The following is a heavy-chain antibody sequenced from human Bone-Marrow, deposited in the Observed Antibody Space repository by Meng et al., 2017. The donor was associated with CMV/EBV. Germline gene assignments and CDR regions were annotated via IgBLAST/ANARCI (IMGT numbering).Heavy chain of an antibody. Sequence: ASVKVSCKASGGTFSSYTISWVRQAPGQGLEWMGIINPSGGSTSYAQKFQGRVTMTRDTSTSTVYMELSSLRSEDTAVYYCARVVSGYLFDYWGQGTLVTVSS. CDR2: INPSGGST. CDR3: ARVVSGYLFDY. D-gene: IGHD3-22*01. V-gene: IGHV1-46*01. J-gene: IGHJ4*02. CDR1: GGTFSSYT.